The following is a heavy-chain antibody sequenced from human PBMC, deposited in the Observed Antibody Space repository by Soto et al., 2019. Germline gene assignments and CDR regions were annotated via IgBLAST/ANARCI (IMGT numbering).Heavy chain of an antibody. V-gene: IGHV5-51*01. Sequence: GESLKISCKGSGYSFTSYWIGWVRQMPGKGLEWMGIIYPGDSDTRYSPSFQGQVTISADKSISTAYLQWSSLKASDTAMYYCARLGLSEDLYYYYYMDVWGKGTTVTVSS. CDR2: IYPGDSDT. D-gene: IGHD3-10*01. CDR1: GYSFTSYW. J-gene: IGHJ6*03. CDR3: ARLGLSEDLYYYYYMDV.